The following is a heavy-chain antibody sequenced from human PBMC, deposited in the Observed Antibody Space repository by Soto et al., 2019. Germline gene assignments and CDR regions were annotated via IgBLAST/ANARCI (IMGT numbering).Heavy chain of an antibody. V-gene: IGHV4-31*03. CDR3: ARAAPTYGDLDY. Sequence: PSETLSLTCTVSGGSISSGGYYWSWIRQHPGKGLEWIGYIYYSGSIYYNPSLKSRVTISVDTSKNQFSLKLSSVTAADTAVYYCARAAPTYGDLDYWGQGTLVTVSS. D-gene: IGHD4-17*01. CDR1: GGSISSGGYY. CDR2: IYYSGSI. J-gene: IGHJ4*02.